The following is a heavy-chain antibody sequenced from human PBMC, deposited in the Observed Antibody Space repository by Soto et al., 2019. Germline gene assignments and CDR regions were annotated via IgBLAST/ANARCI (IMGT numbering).Heavy chain of an antibody. Sequence: GGSLRLSCAASGFTFSSYGMHWVRQAPGKGLEWVAVIWYDGSNKYYADSVKGRFTISRDNSKNTLYLQMNSLRAEDTAVYYCARVPYSSGWYARVFDYWGQGTLVTVSS. D-gene: IGHD6-19*01. V-gene: IGHV3-33*01. CDR1: GFTFSSYG. CDR2: IWYDGSNK. J-gene: IGHJ4*02. CDR3: ARVPYSSGWYARVFDY.